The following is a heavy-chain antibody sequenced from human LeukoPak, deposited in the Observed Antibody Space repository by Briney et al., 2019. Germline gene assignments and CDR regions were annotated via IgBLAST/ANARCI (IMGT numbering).Heavy chain of an antibody. Sequence: PSETLSLTCTVSGGSISSSSYYWGWIRQPPGKGLEWIGSIYYSGSTHDNPSLKSRVTISVDTSKNQFSLKLSSVTAADTAVYYCARVKYRSSWYEGDWFDPWGQGTLVTVSS. V-gene: IGHV4-39*01. J-gene: IGHJ5*02. D-gene: IGHD6-13*01. CDR2: IYYSGST. CDR1: GGSISSSSYY. CDR3: ARVKYRSSWYEGDWFDP.